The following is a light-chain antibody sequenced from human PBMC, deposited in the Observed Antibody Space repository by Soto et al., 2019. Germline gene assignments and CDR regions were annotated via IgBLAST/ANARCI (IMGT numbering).Light chain of an antibody. V-gene: IGKV3-15*01. CDR1: QSVSSD. Sequence: EIVMTQSPATLSVSPGERATLSCRASQSVSSDLAWYQQKPGQPPRLLIYGSSTRATGTPGRFSGSGSGTEFTLTITSLQSEDFAIYYCQQYNNWPPWTFGQGTKVDIK. CDR2: GSS. J-gene: IGKJ1*01. CDR3: QQYNNWPPWT.